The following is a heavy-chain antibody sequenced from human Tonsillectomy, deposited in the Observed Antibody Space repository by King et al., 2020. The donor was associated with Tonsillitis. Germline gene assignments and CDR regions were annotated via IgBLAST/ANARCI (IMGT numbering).Heavy chain of an antibody. V-gene: IGHV4-59*01. CDR2: IYYSGST. Sequence: QVQLQESGPGLVKPPETLSLTCTVSGGSISSYYWSWIRQPPGKGLEWIGYIYYSGSTNYNPSLKSRVTISVDTSKNQFSLKLSSVTAADTAVYYCARYRTHSSNYFDYWGQGTLVTVST. CDR1: GGSISSYY. CDR3: ARYRTHSSNYFDY. J-gene: IGHJ4*02. D-gene: IGHD2/OR15-2a*01.